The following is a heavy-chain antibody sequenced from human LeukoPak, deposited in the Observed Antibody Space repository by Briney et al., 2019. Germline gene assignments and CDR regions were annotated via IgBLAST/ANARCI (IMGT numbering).Heavy chain of an antibody. Sequence: ASVKVSCKASGYTFTGYYMHWVRQAPGQGLEWMGRINPSSGGTNYAQKLQGRVTMTTDTSTSTAYMELRSLRSDDTAVYYCARVHYDFWSGYYFGLDYWGQGTLVTVSS. CDR1: GYTFTGYY. CDR3: ARVHYDFWSGYYFGLDY. V-gene: IGHV1-2*06. J-gene: IGHJ4*02. D-gene: IGHD3-3*01. CDR2: INPSSGGT.